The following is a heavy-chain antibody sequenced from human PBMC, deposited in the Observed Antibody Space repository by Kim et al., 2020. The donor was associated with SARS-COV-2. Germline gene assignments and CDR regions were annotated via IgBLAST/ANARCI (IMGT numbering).Heavy chain of an antibody. J-gene: IGHJ3*02. CDR1: GGSISGNY. CDR3: SRGPIALTGTYAFDI. D-gene: IGHD6-19*01. Sequence: SETLSLTCSVSGGSISGNYWSWIRQSPGKGLEWIGYIFYSGTTNYNPSLKSRVTISVDTSKNQFSLKLTPLTAADTAVYYWSRGPIALTGTYAFDIWGQGTMVIVSS. V-gene: IGHV4-59*08. CDR2: IFYSGTT.